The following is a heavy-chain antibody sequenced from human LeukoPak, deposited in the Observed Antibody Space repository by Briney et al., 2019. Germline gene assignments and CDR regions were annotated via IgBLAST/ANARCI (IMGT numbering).Heavy chain of an antibody. V-gene: IGHV4-39*07. Sequence: SETLSLTCTVSGGSISSSTFYWGWIRQPPGKGLEWIGSLYYSGSTYYNPSLKSRVTISVDKSKNQFSLKLSSVTAADTAVYYCAGDRRYYDSSGYIRGFDYWGQGTLVTVSS. D-gene: IGHD3-22*01. J-gene: IGHJ4*02. CDR3: AGDRRYYDSSGYIRGFDY. CDR2: LYYSGST. CDR1: GGSISSSTFY.